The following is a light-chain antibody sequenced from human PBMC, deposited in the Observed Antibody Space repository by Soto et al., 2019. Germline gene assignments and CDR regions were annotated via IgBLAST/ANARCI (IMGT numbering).Light chain of an antibody. CDR2: AAS. J-gene: IGKJ4*01. V-gene: IGKV1-12*01. Sequence: DIQMTQSPSSVSASVGDRVTITCRASQVISSWLAWYQQKPGKAPNLLIYAASSLQSGVPSRFSGSGSGTDFTLTIISLQPEDSATYDCQPANRFPLTVGGGTRVEIK. CDR3: QPANRFPLT. CDR1: QVISSW.